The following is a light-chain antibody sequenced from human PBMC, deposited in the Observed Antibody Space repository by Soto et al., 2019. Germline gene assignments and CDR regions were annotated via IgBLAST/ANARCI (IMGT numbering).Light chain of an antibody. CDR1: NIGIKS. CDR2: YDS. CDR3: HVCDINSDHVV. Sequence: SYELTQPPSVSVAPGKTARITCGGNNIGIKSVHWYQQKPGQAPVLVIYYDSDRPSGIPERCSGSNPGNTATLSISRGDAVDEADYYCHVCDINSDHVVFGGGTKVTVL. J-gene: IGLJ2*01. V-gene: IGLV3-21*04.